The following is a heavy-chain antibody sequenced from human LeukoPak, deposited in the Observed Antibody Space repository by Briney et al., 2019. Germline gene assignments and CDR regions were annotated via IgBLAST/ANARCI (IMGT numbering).Heavy chain of an antibody. CDR1: GFTFSSYS. V-gene: IGHV3-66*01. Sequence: PGGSLRLSCAASGFTFSSYSMNWVRQAPGKGLEWVSVIYSGGSTYYADSVKGRFTISRDNSKNTLYLQMNSLRAEDTAVYYCARDGKDYWGQGTLVTVSS. J-gene: IGHJ4*02. CDR2: IYSGGST. D-gene: IGHD1-26*01. CDR3: ARDGKDY.